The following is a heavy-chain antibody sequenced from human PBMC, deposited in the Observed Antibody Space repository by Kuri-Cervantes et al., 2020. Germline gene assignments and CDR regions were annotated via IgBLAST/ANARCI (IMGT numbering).Heavy chain of an antibody. D-gene: IGHD6-13*01. Sequence: QTLSLTCAVYGGSXSGYYWSWIRQPPGKGLEWIGEINHSGSTNYNPSLKSRVTISVDTSKNQFSLKLSSVTAADTAVYYCARGALRRIAAAXXGDWFDPWGQGTLVTVSS. CDR2: INHSGST. V-gene: IGHV4-34*01. CDR3: ARGALRRIAAAXXGDWFDP. J-gene: IGHJ5*02. CDR1: GGSXSGYY.